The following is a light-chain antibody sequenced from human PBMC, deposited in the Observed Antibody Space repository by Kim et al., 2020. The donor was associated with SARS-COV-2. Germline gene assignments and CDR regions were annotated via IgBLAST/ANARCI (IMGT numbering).Light chain of an antibody. CDR3: TSYTSLTTLV. CDR2: DVN. CDR1: SSDVGGYNF. J-gene: IGLJ3*02. V-gene: IGLV2-14*03. Sequence: GQSITISCTGTSSDVGGYNFVSWYQQHPGKVPKLLIYDVNKRPSGVSNRFSGSKSGNTASLTISGLQAEDESDYYCTSYTSLTTLVFGGGTKVTVL.